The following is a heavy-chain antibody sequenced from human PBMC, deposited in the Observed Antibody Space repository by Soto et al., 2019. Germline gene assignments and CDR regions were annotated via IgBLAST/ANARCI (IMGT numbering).Heavy chain of an antibody. CDR3: AKGLLLPALLAEIDY. J-gene: IGHJ4*02. D-gene: IGHD2-2*01. V-gene: IGHV3-30*18. CDR2: ISYDGSNK. Sequence: QVQLVESGGGVVQPGRSLRLSCAASGFTFSSYGMHWVRQAPGKGLEWVAVISYDGSNKYYADSVKGRFTISRDNSKNPLYLQMNSLRAEDTAVYYCAKGLLLPALLAEIDYWGQGTLVTVSS. CDR1: GFTFSSYG.